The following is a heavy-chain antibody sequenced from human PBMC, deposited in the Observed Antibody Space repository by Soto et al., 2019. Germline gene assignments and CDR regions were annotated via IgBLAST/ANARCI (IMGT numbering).Heavy chain of an antibody. CDR1: GFTFSSYS. V-gene: IGHV3-21*01. D-gene: IGHD1-7*01. J-gene: IGHJ3*02. Sequence: EGSLRLSCAASGFTFSSYSMNWVRQAPGKGLEWVSSISSSSSYIYYADSVKGRFTISRDNAKNSLYLQMNSLRAEDTAVYYCPPDRTGTTVAFDISGKCTMGTVS. CDR3: PPDRTGTTVAFDI. CDR2: ISSSSSYI.